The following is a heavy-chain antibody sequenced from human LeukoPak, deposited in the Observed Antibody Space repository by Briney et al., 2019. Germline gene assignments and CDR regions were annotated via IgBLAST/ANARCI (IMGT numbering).Heavy chain of an antibody. CDR1: GYTFTSYY. J-gene: IGHJ3*02. Sequence: GASVKVSCKASGYTFTSYYMHWVRQTPGQGLEWMGIINPSGGSTSYAQKFQGRVTMTRDTSTSTVYMELSSLRSEDTAVYYCARDLSGTHAFDIWGQGTMVTVSS. D-gene: IGHD5-12*01. CDR2: INPSGGST. V-gene: IGHV1-46*01. CDR3: ARDLSGTHAFDI.